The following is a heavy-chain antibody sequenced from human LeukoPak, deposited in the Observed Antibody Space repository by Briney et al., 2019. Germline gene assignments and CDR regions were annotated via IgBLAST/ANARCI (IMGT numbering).Heavy chain of an antibody. CDR2: INHSGST. J-gene: IGHJ3*02. CDR1: GGSFSGYY. CDR3: ARTTVTTAWGAFDI. Sequence: SETLSLTCAVYGGSFSGYYWSWIRQPPGKGLEWIGEINHSGSTNYNPSLKSRVTISVDTSKNQFSLKLSSVTAADTAVYYCARTTVTTAWGAFDIWGQGTMVTVSS. D-gene: IGHD4-17*01. V-gene: IGHV4-34*01.